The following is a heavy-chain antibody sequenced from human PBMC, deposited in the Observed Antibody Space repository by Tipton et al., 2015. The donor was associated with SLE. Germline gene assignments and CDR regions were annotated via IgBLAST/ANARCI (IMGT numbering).Heavy chain of an antibody. Sequence: TLSLTCAVYGGSFSGYYWSWIRQPPGKGLEWIGEINHSGSTNYNPSLKSRVTISVDTSKNRFSLKLSSVTAADTAVYYCARGAAARHWFDPWGQGTLVTVSS. CDR1: GGSFSGYY. V-gene: IGHV4-34*01. CDR3: ARGAAARHWFDP. CDR2: INHSGST. D-gene: IGHD6-6*01. J-gene: IGHJ5*02.